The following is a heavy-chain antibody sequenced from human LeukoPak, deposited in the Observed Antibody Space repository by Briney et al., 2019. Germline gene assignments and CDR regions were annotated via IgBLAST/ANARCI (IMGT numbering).Heavy chain of an antibody. Sequence: ASVRVSCKASGYSFTDYYIHWVRQAPGQGLEWMGWISPDSGGTNSARKFQGRVTMTRDTSINTAYMELSRLRSDDTAVYYCARDRRFTAPWTFDIWGQGTMVTVSS. J-gene: IGHJ3*02. CDR3: ARDRRFTAPWTFDI. D-gene: IGHD1-1*01. CDR2: ISPDSGGT. V-gene: IGHV1-2*02. CDR1: GYSFTDYY.